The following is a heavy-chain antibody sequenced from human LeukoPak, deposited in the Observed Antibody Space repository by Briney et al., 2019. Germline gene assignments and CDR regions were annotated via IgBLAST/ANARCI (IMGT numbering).Heavy chain of an antibody. CDR3: AKYPSSFIWYFDL. CDR1: GFTFSSYA. J-gene: IGHJ2*01. CDR2: IKGSGDST. D-gene: IGHD6-6*01. V-gene: IGHV3-23*01. Sequence: GGSLRLSCAASGFTFSSYAMSWVRQAPGKGLEWVSGIKGSGDSTYYASSVKGRFSISRDNSKNTLYLQMNNLRAEDTAVYSCAKYPSSFIWYFDLWGRGTLVTVSS.